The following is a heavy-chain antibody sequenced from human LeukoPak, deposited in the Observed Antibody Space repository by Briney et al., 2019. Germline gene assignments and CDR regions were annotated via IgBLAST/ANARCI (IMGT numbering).Heavy chain of an antibody. J-gene: IGHJ4*02. CDR2: INQDGSKK. V-gene: IGHV3-7*01. CDR3: ARDGVGGRNY. Sequence: GGSLRLSCEASGFTFSTYWMIWVRQAPGKGLEWVANINQDGSKKYYVDSIKGRFTISRDDSKNTLYLQMNSLRAEDTAVYYCARDGVGGRNYWGQGTLVTVSS. D-gene: IGHD1-26*01. CDR1: GFTFSTYW.